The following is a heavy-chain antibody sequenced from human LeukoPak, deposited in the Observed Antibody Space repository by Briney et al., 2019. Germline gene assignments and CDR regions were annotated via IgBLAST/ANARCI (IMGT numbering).Heavy chain of an antibody. Sequence: KPSETLSLTCTVSGGSISSSSYYWGWTRQPPGKGLEWIGSSYYSGSTYYNPSLKSRVTISVDTSKNQFSLKLSSVTAADTAVYYCVRQPCDFWSGYRHYFDYWGQGTLVTVSS. J-gene: IGHJ4*02. D-gene: IGHD3-3*01. CDR2: SYYSGST. CDR3: VRQPCDFWSGYRHYFDY. CDR1: GGSISSSSYY. V-gene: IGHV4-39*01.